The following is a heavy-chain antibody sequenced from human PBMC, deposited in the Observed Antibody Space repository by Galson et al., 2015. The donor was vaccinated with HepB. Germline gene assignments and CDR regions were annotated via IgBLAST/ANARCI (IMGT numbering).Heavy chain of an antibody. CDR3: ARVHPEYTSGWYRQALYYFDS. J-gene: IGHJ4*02. CDR2: ISGNGDST. V-gene: IGHV3-23*01. D-gene: IGHD6-19*01. Sequence: SLRLSCAASGFAFDTHAMSWVRQAPGRGLEWISGISGNGDSTFYADSVKGRFTVSSDNSKNPLFLQKTGLTADDTAIYYCARVHPEYTSGWYRQALYYFDSWGQGTLVAVSS. CDR1: GFAFDTHA.